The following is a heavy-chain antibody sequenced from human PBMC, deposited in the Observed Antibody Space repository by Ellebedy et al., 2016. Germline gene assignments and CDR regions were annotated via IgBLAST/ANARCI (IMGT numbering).Heavy chain of an antibody. V-gene: IGHV3-7*02. CDR2: IKQDGSEK. J-gene: IGHJ4*02. D-gene: IGHD3-10*01. Sequence: GGSLRLSXAASGFTFSSYWMSWVRQAPGKGLEWVANIKQDGSEKYYVDSVKGRFTISRDNAKNSLYLQMNSLRAEDTAVYYCAKGHYYGSGSYVDYWGQGTLVTVSS. CDR1: GFTFSSYW. CDR3: AKGHYYGSGSYVDY.